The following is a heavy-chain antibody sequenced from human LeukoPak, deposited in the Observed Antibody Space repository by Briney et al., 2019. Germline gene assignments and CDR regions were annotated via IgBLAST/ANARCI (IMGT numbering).Heavy chain of an antibody. D-gene: IGHD7-27*01. J-gene: IGHJ2*01. V-gene: IGHV1-2*02. CDR1: GYTFTGYY. CDR3: AIFTQPNWGIRDWYFDL. Sequence: ASVKVSCKASGYTFTGYYMHWVRQAPGQGLEWMGWINPNSGGTNYAQKFQGRVTMTRDTSISTAYMELSRLRSDDTAVYYCAIFTQPNWGIRDWYFDLWGRGTLVTVSS. CDR2: INPNSGGT.